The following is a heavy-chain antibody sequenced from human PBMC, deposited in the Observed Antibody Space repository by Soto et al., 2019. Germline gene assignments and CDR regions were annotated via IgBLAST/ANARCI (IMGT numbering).Heavy chain of an antibody. D-gene: IGHD6-13*01. V-gene: IGHV3-23*01. CDR3: AKMDSSSWEHFDY. Sequence: EVQLLESGGGLVQPGGSLRLSCAASGFTFSSYAMSWVRQAPGKGLEWVSAISGSGGSTYYADSVKGRFTISRDNSKNTLYLKMNSLRAEDTAVYYCAKMDSSSWEHFDYWGQGTLVTVSS. CDR1: GFTFSSYA. CDR2: ISGSGGST. J-gene: IGHJ4*02.